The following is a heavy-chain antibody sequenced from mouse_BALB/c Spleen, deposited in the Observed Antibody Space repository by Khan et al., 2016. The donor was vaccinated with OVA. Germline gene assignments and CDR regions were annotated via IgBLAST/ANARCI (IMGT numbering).Heavy chain of an antibody. CDR2: ISYSGST. J-gene: IGHJ2*01. Sequence: EVQLQESGPDLVKPSLSLSLTCTVTGYSITSGYGWNWIRQFPGNKLEWMGYISYSGSTNYNPSPKSRISITRDTSKNQFFLQLNSVTTEDTATYYCARTARIKYWGQGTTLTVSS. CDR1: GYSITSGYG. CDR3: ARTARIKY. V-gene: IGHV3-1*02. D-gene: IGHD1-2*01.